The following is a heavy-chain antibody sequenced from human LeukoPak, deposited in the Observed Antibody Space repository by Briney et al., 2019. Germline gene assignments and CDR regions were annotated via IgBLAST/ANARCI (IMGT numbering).Heavy chain of an antibody. CDR1: GYTLTELS. CDR2: FDPEDGET. V-gene: IGHV1-24*01. Sequence: GASVKVSCKVSGYTLTELSMHWVRQAPGKGLEWMGGFDPEDGETIYAQKFQGRVTMTEDTSTDTAYMELSSLRSEDTAVYYCATVGHFCSSTSCYLMEDKSLYDRNDYWGQGTLVTVSS. CDR3: ATVGHFCSSTSCYLMEDKSLYDRNDY. J-gene: IGHJ4*02. D-gene: IGHD2-2*01.